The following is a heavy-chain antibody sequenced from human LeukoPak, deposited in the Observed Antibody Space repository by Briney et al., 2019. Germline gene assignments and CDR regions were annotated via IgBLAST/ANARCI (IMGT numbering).Heavy chain of an antibody. CDR2: INKDGSNT. J-gene: IGHJ4*02. CDR3: AKDIALLEWFGGFDC. Sequence: QPGGSLRLSCAASGFTFSSHWMHWVRQVPGKGLVWVSRINKDGSNTFYADSVKGRFTISRDNAKNTLYLQMNSLRTEDTASYYCAKDIALLEWFGGFDCWGRGTQVIVSS. D-gene: IGHD3-10*01. CDR1: GFTFSSHW. V-gene: IGHV3-74*01.